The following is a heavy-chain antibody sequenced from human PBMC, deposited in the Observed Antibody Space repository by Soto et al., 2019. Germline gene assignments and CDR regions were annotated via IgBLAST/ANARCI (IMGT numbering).Heavy chain of an antibody. D-gene: IGHD3-16*01. CDR3: ARHNAPHYVVYYYDMDV. V-gene: IGHV4-39*01. Sequence: QLQLQESGPGLVKPSETLSLTCTVSGGSISSSSYYWGWLRQPPGKGLEWIGSIYYSGYTYYNPSLNSRGTISVETSKTQFSLKLSSETAEDTAVYYCARHNAPHYVVYYYDMDVWGQGTTVTVSS. CDR1: GGSISSSSYY. CDR2: IYYSGYT. J-gene: IGHJ6*02.